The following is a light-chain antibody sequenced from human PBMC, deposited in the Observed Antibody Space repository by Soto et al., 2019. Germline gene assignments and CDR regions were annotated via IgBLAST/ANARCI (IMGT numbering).Light chain of an antibody. V-gene: IGKV3-11*01. J-gene: IGKJ5*01. Sequence: EIVFTHSPSTLSLSPVERATRSCRASQSVSSYLAWYQQRPGQAPRLLIYDASNRATGVPARFSGSGSGTDFTLTISSLEPEDFAVYYCQQRSSWPPTFGQGTRLEI. CDR3: QQRSSWPPT. CDR1: QSVSSY. CDR2: DAS.